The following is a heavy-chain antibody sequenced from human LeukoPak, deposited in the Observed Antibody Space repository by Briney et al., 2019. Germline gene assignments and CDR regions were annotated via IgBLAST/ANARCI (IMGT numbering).Heavy chain of an antibody. D-gene: IGHD3-3*01. CDR2: IYTSGST. V-gene: IGHV4-4*07. J-gene: IGHJ3*02. Sequence: SETLSLTCTVSGGSISSYYWSWIRQPAGKGLEWIGRIYTSGSTNYNPSLKSRVTMSVDTSKNQFSLKLSSVTAADTAVYYCARWGDYDFWSGYGPVGPMDAFDIWGQGTMVTVSS. CDR1: GGSISSYY. CDR3: ARWGDYDFWSGYGPVGPMDAFDI.